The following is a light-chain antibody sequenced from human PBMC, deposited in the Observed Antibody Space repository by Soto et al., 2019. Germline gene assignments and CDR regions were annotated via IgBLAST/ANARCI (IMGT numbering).Light chain of an antibody. J-gene: IGKJ4*01. CDR2: DAS. V-gene: IGKV3D-15*01. CDR1: QSVSTY. Sequence: PGERATLSCRASQSVSTYLAWYQQTPGRPPRLLIYDASKRAPGIPARFSGSASGTDFTLTISSLQSEDFAVYYCQQYNAWPLTFGGGTKVDIK. CDR3: QQYNAWPLT.